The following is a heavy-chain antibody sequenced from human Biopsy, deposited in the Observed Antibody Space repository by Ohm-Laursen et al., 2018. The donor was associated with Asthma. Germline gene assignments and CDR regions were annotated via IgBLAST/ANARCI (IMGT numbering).Heavy chain of an antibody. D-gene: IGHD5-12*01. J-gene: IGHJ4*02. CDR3: AKRRGYSGHDNDY. CDR2: ISYDGNHK. V-gene: IGHV3-30*18. Sequence: SLRLSCSASGFMFRSFGMHWVRQAPGKGLEWVAVISYDGNHKFYEDSVKGRFTISRDNSKNPLYLQMNSLRTEDTAVYYCAKRRGYSGHDNDYWGQGTLVIVSS. CDR1: GFMFRSFG.